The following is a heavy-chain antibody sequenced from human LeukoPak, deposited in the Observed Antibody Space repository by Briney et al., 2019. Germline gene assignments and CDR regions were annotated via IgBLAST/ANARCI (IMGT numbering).Heavy chain of an antibody. J-gene: IGHJ4*02. CDR1: GYTFTGYY. V-gene: IGHV1-2*02. CDR2: INPNSGGT. CDR3: ARGFGVLITPGY. D-gene: IGHD3-3*01. Sequence: ASVKVSCKASGYTFTGYYMHWVRQATGQGLEWMGWINPNSGGTNYAQKFQGRVTMTRDTSISTAYMELSRLRSDDTAVYYCARGFGVLITPGYWGQGTLVTVSS.